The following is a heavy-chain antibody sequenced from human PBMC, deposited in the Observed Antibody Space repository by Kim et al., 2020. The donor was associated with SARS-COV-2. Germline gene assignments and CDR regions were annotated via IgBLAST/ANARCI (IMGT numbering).Heavy chain of an antibody. D-gene: IGHD6-19*01. Sequence: GGSLRLSCAASGFTFSSYAMHWVRQAPGKGLEWVAVISYDGSNKYYADSVKGRFTISRDNSKNTLYVQMNSLRAEDTAVYYCARVMSSGWYVPANLVGKSDYYGMDVWGQGTTVTVSS. J-gene: IGHJ6*02. CDR1: GFTFSSYA. CDR2: ISYDGSNK. V-gene: IGHV3-30*04. CDR3: ARVMSSGWYVPANLVGKSDYYGMDV.